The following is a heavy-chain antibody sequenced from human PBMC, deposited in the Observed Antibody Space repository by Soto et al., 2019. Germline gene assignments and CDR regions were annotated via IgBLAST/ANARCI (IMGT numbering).Heavy chain of an antibody. Sequence: SETLSLTCTVSGGSISSYYWSWIRQPPGKGLEWIGYIYYSGTTNYNPSLESRVTISVDTSKNQFSLTLSSVTAADTAVYYCAKGGGRFDYWGQGTLVTVSS. CDR1: GGSISSYY. V-gene: IGHV4-59*08. CDR2: IYYSGTT. J-gene: IGHJ4*02. D-gene: IGHD2-15*01. CDR3: AKGGGRFDY.